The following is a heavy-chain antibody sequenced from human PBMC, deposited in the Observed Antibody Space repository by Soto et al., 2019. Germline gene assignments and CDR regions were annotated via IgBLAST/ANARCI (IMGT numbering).Heavy chain of an antibody. D-gene: IGHD4-17*01. CDR1: GGSISSSSYY. J-gene: IGHJ5*02. Sequence: PSETLSLTCTVSGGSISSSSYYWGWIRQPPGKGLEWIGSIYYSGSTYYNPSLKSRVTISVDTSKNQFSLKLSSVTAADTAVYYCASLGWDYGVGWFDPWGQGTLVTVSS. V-gene: IGHV4-39*01. CDR3: ASLGWDYGVGWFDP. CDR2: IYYSGST.